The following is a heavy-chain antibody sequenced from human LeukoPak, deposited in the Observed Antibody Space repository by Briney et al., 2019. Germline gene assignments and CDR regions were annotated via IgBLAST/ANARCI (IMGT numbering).Heavy chain of an antibody. CDR3: AKSVGYHSDRSGYYWLGTFDS. CDR2: IGSRPTTT. Sequence: GGSLRLSCEGSGFTFSTYEMNWVRQAPGKGLEWVSYIGSRPTTTYYADSVRGRFIISRDNTKNSVYLQMTSLRAEDTAVYYCAKSVGYHSDRSGYYWLGTFDSWGQGTLVTVSS. V-gene: IGHV3-48*03. J-gene: IGHJ4*02. CDR1: GFTFSTYE. D-gene: IGHD3-22*01.